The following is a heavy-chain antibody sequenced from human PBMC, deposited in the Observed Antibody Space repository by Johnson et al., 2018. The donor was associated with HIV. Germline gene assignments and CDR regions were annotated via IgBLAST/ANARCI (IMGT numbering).Heavy chain of an antibody. D-gene: IGHD3-3*01. CDR3: AKGPLYDFWSGEAFDI. CDR1: GFTFSSYA. Sequence: VQLVESGGGLVQPGGSLRLSCAASGFTFSSYAMSWVRQAPGKGLEWVSAISGSGGSTYYADSVKGRFPISRDNSKNTLYLQMNRLRTEDTAVFYCAKGPLYDFWSGEAFDIWGQGTMVTVSS. J-gene: IGHJ3*02. V-gene: IGHV3-23*04. CDR2: ISGSGGST.